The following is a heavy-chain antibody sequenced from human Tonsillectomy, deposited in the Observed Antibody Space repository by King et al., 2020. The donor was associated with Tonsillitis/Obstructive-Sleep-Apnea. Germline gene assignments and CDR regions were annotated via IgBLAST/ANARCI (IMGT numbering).Heavy chain of an antibody. CDR2: ISYDGSDK. CDR1: GFTFSSYA. D-gene: IGHD2-2*01. J-gene: IGHJ4*02. CDR3: ARGLGVVPATMTCSGY. Sequence: VQLVESGGGVVQPGRSLRLSCAASGFTFSSYAMHWVRQAPGKGLEWVAVISYDGSDKFYADSVKGRFSISRDNSKNTQYLQMNSLRAGDTAVYYCARGLGVVPATMTCSGYWGQGTLVTVSS. V-gene: IGHV3-30*04.